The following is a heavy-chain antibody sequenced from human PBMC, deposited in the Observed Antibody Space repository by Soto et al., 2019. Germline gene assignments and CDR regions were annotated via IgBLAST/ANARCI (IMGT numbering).Heavy chain of an antibody. CDR1: GGSISSGNSYS. CDR3: ARAVAPYLGTWFDP. CDR2: ISHTGST. J-gene: IGHJ5*02. Sequence: QLQLQESGSGLVKPSQTLSLTCAVSGGSISSGNSYSWSWIRQPPGNGLEWIGSISHTGSTSYNPSLKGRVTMSVDKSQNQFSLKLSSVTAADMAVYYCARAVAPYLGTWFDPWRQGTLVIVSS. V-gene: IGHV4-30-2*01. D-gene: IGHD3-16*01.